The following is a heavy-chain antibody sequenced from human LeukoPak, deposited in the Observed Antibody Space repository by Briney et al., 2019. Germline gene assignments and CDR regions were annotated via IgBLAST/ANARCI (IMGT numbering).Heavy chain of an antibody. D-gene: IGHD5-18*01. CDR3: ARAAGRDTATYYYYYMDV. J-gene: IGHJ6*03. CDR1: GGTFSSYA. CDR2: IIPIFGTA. Sequence: GASVKVSCKASGGTFSSYAISWVRQAPGQGLEWMGGIIPIFGTANYAQKFQGRVTITADESTSTAYMELSSLRSEDTAVYYCARAAGRDTATYYYYYMDVWGKGTTVTVSS. V-gene: IGHV1-69*13.